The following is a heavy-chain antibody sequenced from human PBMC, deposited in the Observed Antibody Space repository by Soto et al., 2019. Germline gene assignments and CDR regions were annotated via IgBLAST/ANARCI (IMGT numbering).Heavy chain of an antibody. CDR3: ARESIAAAGTFLYYCLDV. J-gene: IGHJ6*02. CDR1: AYSSASYR. V-gene: IGHV5-51*01. D-gene: IGHD6-13*01. Sequence: LSRTGSAYSSASYRIGWVRQMPRKDMEWMGIIYPGDSDTRYSPSFQGQVTISADKSISTAYLQWSSLKASDTAMYYCARESIAAAGTFLYYCLDVWGQGTTVTVSS. CDR2: IYPGDSDT.